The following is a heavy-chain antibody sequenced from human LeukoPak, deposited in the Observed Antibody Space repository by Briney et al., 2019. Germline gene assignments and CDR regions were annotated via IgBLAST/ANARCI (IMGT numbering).Heavy chain of an antibody. D-gene: IGHD3-10*01. V-gene: IGHV4-39*07. Sequence: SETLSLTCTVSGGSISSSSYYWGWIRQPPGKGLEWIGSIYYSGSTYYNPSLKSRVTISVDTSKNQFSLKLSSVTAADTAVYYCARVTQEGLFIFDYWGQGTLVTVSS. CDR1: GGSISSSSYY. CDR3: ARVTQEGLFIFDY. J-gene: IGHJ4*02. CDR2: IYYSGST.